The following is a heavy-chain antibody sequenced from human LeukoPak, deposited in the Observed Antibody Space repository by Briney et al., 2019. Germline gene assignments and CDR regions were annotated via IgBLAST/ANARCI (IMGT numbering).Heavy chain of an antibody. CDR2: ISSSSSTI. V-gene: IGHV3-48*04. J-gene: IGHJ6*02. CDR3: ARDPGYCSGGSCYYYYGMDV. D-gene: IGHD2-15*01. CDR1: GFTFSSYS. Sequence: GGSLRLSCAASGFTFSSYSMNWVRQAPGKGLEWVSYISSSSSTIYYADSVKGRFTISRDNAKNSLYLQMNSLRAEDTAVYYCARDPGYCSGGSCYYYYGMDVWGQGTTVTVSS.